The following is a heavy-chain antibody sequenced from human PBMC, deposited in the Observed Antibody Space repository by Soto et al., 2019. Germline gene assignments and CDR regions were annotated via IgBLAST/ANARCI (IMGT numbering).Heavy chain of an antibody. V-gene: IGHV1-69*13. Sequence: SVKVSCKASGGTFSSYAISWVRQAPGQGLEWMGGIIPIFGTANYAQKFQGRVTITADESTSTAYMELSSLRSEDTAVYYCAREAKYSSSWYAHLDYWGQGTLVTVSS. CDR2: IIPIFGTA. D-gene: IGHD6-13*01. CDR3: AREAKYSSSWYAHLDY. CDR1: GGTFSSYA. J-gene: IGHJ4*02.